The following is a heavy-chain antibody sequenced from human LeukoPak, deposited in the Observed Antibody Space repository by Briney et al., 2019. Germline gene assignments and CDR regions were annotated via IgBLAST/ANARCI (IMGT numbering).Heavy chain of an antibody. J-gene: IGHJ4*02. Sequence: ASVTVSCKASGYTFNSYGISWVRQAPGQGLEWMGWISAYNGNTNYAQKFQGRVTMTTDTSTSTAYMELRSLRSDDTAVYYCARDWADRSDYWGQGTLVTVSS. V-gene: IGHV1-18*01. CDR1: GYTFNSYG. CDR3: ARDWADRSDY. CDR2: ISAYNGNT. D-gene: IGHD3-22*01.